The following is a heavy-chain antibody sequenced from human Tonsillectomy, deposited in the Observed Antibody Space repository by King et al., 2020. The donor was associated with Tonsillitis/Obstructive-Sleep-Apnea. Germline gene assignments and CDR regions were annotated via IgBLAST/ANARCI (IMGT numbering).Heavy chain of an antibody. D-gene: IGHD3-22*01. Sequence: VQLQQSGPGLVKPSQTLSLTCAISGDSVSTNSAAWNWIRQSPSRGLEWLGRTYYRSTWYTDYAVSVKSRITINPDTSKNQFSLQLRSVTPEDTALYFSARVYYYDSSGYYSTDHDAFDIWGQGTMVTVSS. CDR2: TYYRSTWYT. CDR3: ARVYYYDSSGYYSTDHDAFDI. V-gene: IGHV6-1*01. J-gene: IGHJ3*02. CDR1: GDSVSTNSAA.